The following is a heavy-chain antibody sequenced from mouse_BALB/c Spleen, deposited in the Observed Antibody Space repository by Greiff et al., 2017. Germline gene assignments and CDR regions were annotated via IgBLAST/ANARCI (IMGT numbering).Heavy chain of an antibody. CDR1: GYAFSSYW. CDR2: IYPGDGDT. J-gene: IGHJ3*01. Sequence: QVQLQQSGAELVRPGSSVKISCKASGYAFSSYWMNWVKQRPGQGLEWIGQIYPGDGDTNYNGKFKGKATLTADKSSSTAYMQLSSLTSEDSAVYFCARPYYDYAWFAYWGQGTLVTVSA. CDR3: ARPYYDYAWFAY. V-gene: IGHV1-80*01. D-gene: IGHD2-4*01.